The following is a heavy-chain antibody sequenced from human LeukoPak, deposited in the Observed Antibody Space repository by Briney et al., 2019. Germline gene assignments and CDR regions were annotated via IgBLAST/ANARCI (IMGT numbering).Heavy chain of an antibody. V-gene: IGHV3-23*01. CDR2: ISGSGGAT. Sequence: GGSLRLSCAASGFTFNNYAMSWVRQAPGKGLEWVSTISGSGGATYYADSVKGRFTISRDNSKNTLYLQMNSLRAEDTALYYCASLDYFDSSDYGDYWGQGTLVTVSS. J-gene: IGHJ4*02. CDR1: GFTFNNYA. CDR3: ASLDYFDSSDYGDY. D-gene: IGHD3-22*01.